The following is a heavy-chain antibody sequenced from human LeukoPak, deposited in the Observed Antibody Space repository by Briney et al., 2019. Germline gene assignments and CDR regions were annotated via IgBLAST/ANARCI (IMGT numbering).Heavy chain of an antibody. Sequence: GGSLRLSCVASGFTFSDYGMSWVRHSPEKGLEWVAGISGSGDHTYYGDSVKGRFIISRDNSRNTVYLQLNSLTAEDTALYYCVKPPEWLRLRADACDTWGQGTRVIVSS. J-gene: IGHJ3*02. CDR2: ISGSGDHT. D-gene: IGHD5-12*01. V-gene: IGHV3-23*01. CDR3: VKPPEWLRLRADACDT. CDR1: GFTFSDYG.